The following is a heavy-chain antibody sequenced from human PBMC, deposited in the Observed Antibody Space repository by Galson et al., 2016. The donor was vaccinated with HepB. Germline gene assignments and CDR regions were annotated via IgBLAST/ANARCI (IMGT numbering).Heavy chain of an antibody. J-gene: IGHJ3*01. CDR1: GGSISSSSYF. V-gene: IGHV4-39*01. CDR2: IYYSGTT. D-gene: IGHD3/OR15-3a*01. Sequence: SETLSLTCTVSGGSISSSSYFWAWIRQPPGKGLDWIGSIYYSGTTHYNPSLQSRVSISVDPSKNQFSLRLTSVTAADTAVYYCARQQRAGLVNFWGQGTMVTVSS. CDR3: ARQQRAGLVNF.